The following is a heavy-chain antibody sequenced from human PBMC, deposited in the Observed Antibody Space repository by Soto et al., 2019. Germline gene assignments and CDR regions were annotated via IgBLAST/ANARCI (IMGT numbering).Heavy chain of an antibody. V-gene: IGHV1-69*01. J-gene: IGHJ4*02. CDR2: IITLFGTS. CDR1: GGTFSSHS. Sequence: VQLMQSGAEVKKPGSSVKVSCKASGGTFSSHSINWVRQAPGQGLEWMGGIITLFGTSNYAQNFQGRVTITADQSTSTAYMALNSLTSDDTAVYYCAREVGYGDFSAALLDWGQGNLVTVSS. CDR3: AREVGYGDFSAALLD. D-gene: IGHD2-21*02.